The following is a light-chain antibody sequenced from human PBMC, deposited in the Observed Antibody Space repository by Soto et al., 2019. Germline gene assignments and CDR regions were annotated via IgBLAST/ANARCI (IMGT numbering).Light chain of an antibody. CDR1: QSISTY. Sequence: DIQMTQSPSSLSASVGDRVTITCRARQSISTYLNWYQQKPGKAPNLLIYAASSFQSGVPSRFSGSGSGTDFTLTISSLQPEDFATYYCQQSYSAPYTFGQGTKLEI. CDR3: QQSYSAPYT. J-gene: IGKJ2*01. CDR2: AAS. V-gene: IGKV1-39*01.